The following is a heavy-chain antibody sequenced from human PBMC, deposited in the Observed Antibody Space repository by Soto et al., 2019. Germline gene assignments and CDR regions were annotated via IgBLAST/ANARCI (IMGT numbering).Heavy chain of an antibody. CDR3: ARVRGNQLLGWFDP. Sequence: QVQLQESGPGLVKPSQTLSLTCTVSGGSISSGGYYWSWIRQHPGKGLEWIGYIYHSGTTYYNPSVKSRVTISVDTAKNQFSRTLPSVTAAATAVYDCARVRGNQLLGWFDPWGQGTLVTVSS. CDR2: IYHSGTT. CDR1: GGSISSGGYY. J-gene: IGHJ5*02. V-gene: IGHV4-31*03. D-gene: IGHD2-2*01.